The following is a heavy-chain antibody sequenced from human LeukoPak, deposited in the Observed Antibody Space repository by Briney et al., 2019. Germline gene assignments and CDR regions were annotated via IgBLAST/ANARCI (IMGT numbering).Heavy chain of an antibody. CDR1: GYTLTELS. J-gene: IGHJ5*02. CDR3: ARSPVTYYYDSSGYYAPNWFDP. V-gene: IGHV1-24*01. CDR2: FDPEDGET. Sequence: GAPVKVSCKVSGYTLTELSMHWVRQAPGKGLEWMGGFDPEDGETIYAQKFQGRVTMTTDTSTSTAYMELRSLRSDDTAVYYCARSPVTYYYDSSGYYAPNWFDPWGQGTLVTVSS. D-gene: IGHD3-22*01.